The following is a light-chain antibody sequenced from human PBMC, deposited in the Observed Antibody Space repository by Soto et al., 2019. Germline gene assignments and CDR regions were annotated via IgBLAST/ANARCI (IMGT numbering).Light chain of an antibody. Sequence: QSVLTQPASVSGSPGQSITISCTGTSSDVGGYNYVSWYQQHPGKVPKLMIYEVSNRPSGASSRFSGSKSANTASLTISGLQAEDEADYYCSSYTSSSTVVFGGGTKLTVL. J-gene: IGLJ2*01. CDR1: SSDVGGYNY. CDR3: SSYTSSSTVV. V-gene: IGLV2-14*01. CDR2: EVS.